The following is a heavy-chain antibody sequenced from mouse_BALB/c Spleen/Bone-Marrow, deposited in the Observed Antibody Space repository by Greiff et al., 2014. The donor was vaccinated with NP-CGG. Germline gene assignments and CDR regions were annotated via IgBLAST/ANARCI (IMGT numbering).Heavy chain of an antibody. Sequence: EVQLQQSGTVLARPGASVKMFCKASGYSFTSYWMHWVKQRPGQGLEWIGAIYPGNSDPSYNQKFKGKAKLTAVTSASTAYMELSSLTNEDSAVYYCTNGYDYYAMDYWGQGTSVTVSS. CDR1: GYSFTSYW. D-gene: IGHD2-2*01. J-gene: IGHJ4*01. CDR3: TNGYDYYAMDY. CDR2: IYPGNSDP. V-gene: IGHV1-5*01.